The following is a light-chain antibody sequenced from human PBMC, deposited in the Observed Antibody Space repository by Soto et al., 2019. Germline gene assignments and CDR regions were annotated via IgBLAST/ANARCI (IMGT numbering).Light chain of an antibody. J-gene: IGKJ5*01. Sequence: EIVLTQSPGTLSLSPGERATLSCRASQSLTNNYFAWYQQKPGRALRLLIDGASTRVAGVPARFSGSGSGTEFALTISSLQSEDFATYYCQQYNSYSITFGQGTRLEIK. CDR3: QQYNSYSIT. CDR2: GAS. V-gene: IGKV3-15*01. CDR1: QSLTNN.